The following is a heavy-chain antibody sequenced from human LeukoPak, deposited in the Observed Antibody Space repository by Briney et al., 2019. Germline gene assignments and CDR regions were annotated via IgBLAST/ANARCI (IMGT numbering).Heavy chain of an antibody. CDR2: IYYSGST. Sequence: SETLSLTCTVSVGSISSYYWSWIRQPPGKGLEWIGYIYYSGSTKYKPSLKSRVTISVDTSKNQFSLKLSSVTAADTAVYYCARGRFLDAFDIWGQGTMVTVSS. CDR1: VGSISSYY. V-gene: IGHV4-59*01. CDR3: ARGRFLDAFDI. D-gene: IGHD3-3*01. J-gene: IGHJ3*02.